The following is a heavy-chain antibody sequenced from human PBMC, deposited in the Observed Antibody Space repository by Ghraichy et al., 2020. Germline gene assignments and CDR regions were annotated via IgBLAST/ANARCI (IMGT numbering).Heavy chain of an antibody. Sequence: SETLSLTCTVSGGSISSYYWSWIRQRPRQGLEWIGYIYYSGSTNYNPSLSSRVTISLDTSKSQFSLRLSSVTAAATAVYDCAKGWYSSSWYSYDYYGMDVWGQGTTVTVSS. CDR2: IYYSGST. CDR1: GGSISSYY. J-gene: IGHJ6*02. CDR3: AKGWYSSSWYSYDYYGMDV. V-gene: IGHV4-59*01. D-gene: IGHD6-13*01.